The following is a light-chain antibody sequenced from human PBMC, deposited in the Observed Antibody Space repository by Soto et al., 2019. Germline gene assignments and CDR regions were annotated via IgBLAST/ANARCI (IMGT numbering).Light chain of an antibody. CDR1: QDISNY. CDR3: QQVNSYPLT. Sequence: IQLTQSPSFLSASVGDRVTITCRASQDISNYLAWYQQKPGKAPKFLIYATSTFQSGVPLRFSGSGSGKEFTLTISSLQPEDFATYYCQQVNSYPLTFGGWTKVEIX. V-gene: IGKV1-9*01. J-gene: IGKJ4*01. CDR2: ATS.